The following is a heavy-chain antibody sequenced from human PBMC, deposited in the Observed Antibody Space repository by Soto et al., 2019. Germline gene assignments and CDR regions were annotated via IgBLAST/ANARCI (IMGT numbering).Heavy chain of an antibody. J-gene: IGHJ4*02. D-gene: IGHD2-15*01. CDR3: AKETRRGYCSGGICYGYFDY. V-gene: IGHV3-23*01. CDR2: ISGSGDST. CDR1: GFTFSNYA. Sequence: EVQLLESGGGLVQPGGSLRLSCTASGFTFSNYAMSWVRQAPGKGLEWVSTISGSGDSTNYADSVTGQFAISRDNSNNMLYVQMDSLRVEDTAVYYCAKETRRGYCSGGICYGYFDYWGQGTLVTVSS.